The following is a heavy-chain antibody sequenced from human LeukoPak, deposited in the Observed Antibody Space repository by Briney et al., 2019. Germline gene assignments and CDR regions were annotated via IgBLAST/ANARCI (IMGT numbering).Heavy chain of an antibody. Sequence: SQTLSLTCTVSGGSISSDSYYWSWIRQPAGQGLEWIGRIYTSGSTNYNPSLKSRVTISVDTSKNQFSLKLSSVTAADTAVYYCARQSITIFGVAPYYFDYWGQGTLVTVSS. CDR3: ARQSITIFGVAPYYFDY. CDR2: IYTSGST. V-gene: IGHV4-61*02. CDR1: GGSISSDSYY. D-gene: IGHD3-3*01. J-gene: IGHJ4*02.